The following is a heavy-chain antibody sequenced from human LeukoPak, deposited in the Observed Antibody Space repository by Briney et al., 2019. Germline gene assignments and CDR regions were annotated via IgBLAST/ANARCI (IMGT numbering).Heavy chain of an antibody. J-gene: IGHJ3*02. D-gene: IGHD6-19*01. CDR1: GFTFNDYA. CDR3: AKSDGHGTGYGFHI. Sequence: GGSLRLSCAASGFTFNDYAMYWVRQSPGRGLEWVALIRDDGSDTYHADSVKGRFTISRDNSKNTVFLRMNSLRGEDSAIYYCAKSDGHGTGYGFHIWGQGTMATVSS. CDR2: IRDDGSDT. V-gene: IGHV3-30*02.